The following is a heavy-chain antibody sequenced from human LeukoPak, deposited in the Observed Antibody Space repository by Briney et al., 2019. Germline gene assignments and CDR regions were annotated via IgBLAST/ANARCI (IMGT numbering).Heavy chain of an antibody. CDR1: GFTFSSYG. CDR3: ARGQGYHNILPVYYAAGGSFDS. J-gene: IGHJ4*02. Sequence: PGGSLRLSCAASGFTFSSYGMHWVRQAPGKGLEWVAVIWYDGSNKYYADSVKGRFTISRDNSKNTLYLQMNSLRAEGTAVYYCARGQGYHNILPVYYAAGGSFDSWGQETLAPVPP. D-gene: IGHD3-9*01. V-gene: IGHV3-33*01. CDR2: IWYDGSNK.